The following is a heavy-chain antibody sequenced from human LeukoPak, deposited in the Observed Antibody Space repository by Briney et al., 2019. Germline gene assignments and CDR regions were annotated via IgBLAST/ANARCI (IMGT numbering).Heavy chain of an antibody. CDR2: IYDSGST. CDR1: GGSISSGGYP. D-gene: IGHD1-26*01. Sequence: PSETLSLTCTASGGSISSGGYPWSWIRQPPGKGLEWIGYIYDSGSTYYNPSLESRVTMSVDTSKNQFSLKLSSVTAADTAVYYCARVPRGSTVGTLPYFYYYMDVWGKGTTVIVSS. J-gene: IGHJ6*03. V-gene: IGHV4-31*03. CDR3: ARVPRGSTVGTLPYFYYYMDV.